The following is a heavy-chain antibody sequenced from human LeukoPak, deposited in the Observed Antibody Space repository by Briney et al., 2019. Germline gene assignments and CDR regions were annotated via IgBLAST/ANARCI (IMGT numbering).Heavy chain of an antibody. Sequence: PSQTLSLTCTVSGGSISSGGYYWSWIRQPPGKGLEWIGYIYHSGSTYYNPSLKSRVTISVDRSKNQFSLKLSSVTAADTAVYYCARPYSGSYYAFDIWGQGTMVTVSS. CDR2: IYHSGST. D-gene: IGHD1-26*01. V-gene: IGHV4-30-2*01. J-gene: IGHJ3*02. CDR1: GGSISSGGYY. CDR3: ARPYSGSYYAFDI.